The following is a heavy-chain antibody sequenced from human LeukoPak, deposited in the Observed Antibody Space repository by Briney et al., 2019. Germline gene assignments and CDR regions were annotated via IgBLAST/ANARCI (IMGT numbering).Heavy chain of an antibody. J-gene: IGHJ3*02. V-gene: IGHV3-7*03. CDR1: GFTFNHHW. CDR3: ARELWELDAFDI. D-gene: IGHD3-16*01. Sequence: GGSLRLSCAASGFTFNHHWMSWVRQAPGKGLEWVANIKQDESEEYYADSVKGRFTISGDNAKNSLYPQMNSLRPEDSAMYYCARELWELDAFDIWGQGTMVIVSS. CDR2: IKQDESEE.